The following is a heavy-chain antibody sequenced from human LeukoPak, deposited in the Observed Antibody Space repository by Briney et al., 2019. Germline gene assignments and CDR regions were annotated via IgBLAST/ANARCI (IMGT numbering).Heavy chain of an antibody. CDR1: GGSISSSSYY. J-gene: IGHJ5*02. V-gene: IGHV4-39*01. CDR3: ARQKGTYNWFDP. D-gene: IGHD3-10*01. Sequence: PSETLSLTCTVSGGSISSSSYYWGWIRQPPGKGLEWIGIIYYSGSTYYNPSLKSRVTISLDTSKNQFSLKLSSVTAADTAVYYCARQKGTYNWFDPWGQGTLVTVSS. CDR2: IYYSGST.